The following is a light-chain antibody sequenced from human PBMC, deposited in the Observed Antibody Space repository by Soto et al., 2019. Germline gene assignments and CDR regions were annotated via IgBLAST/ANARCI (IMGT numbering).Light chain of an antibody. CDR1: QNLLHNIGYNS. V-gene: IGKV2-28*01. CDR3: MVALPKGKI. CDR2: LGS. Sequence: DIVITQSPLSLPVTPGEPASISCRSNQNLLHNIGYNSLDWFLQKPGQSPQLLIYLGSNRASGVPDRFSGSGSGTDFTLKISRVEAEDVGIYYCMVALPKGKIFGQGTKLEI. J-gene: IGKJ2*01.